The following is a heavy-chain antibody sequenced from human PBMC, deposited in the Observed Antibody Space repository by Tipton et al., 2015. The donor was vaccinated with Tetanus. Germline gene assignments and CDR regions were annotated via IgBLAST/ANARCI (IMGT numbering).Heavy chain of an antibody. CDR1: GFDFTNYW. Sequence: QSGAEVKKPGESLKISCKGSGFDFTNYWIAWVRQAPGQGLEWMGIINPSGGSTSYAQKFQGRVTMTGDTSTSTVYMELSSLRSEDTAVYYCARDSWKMVRGVTTYYNWFDPWGQGTPVTVSS. V-gene: IGHV1-46*01. CDR2: INPSGGST. D-gene: IGHD3-10*01. CDR3: ARDSWKMVRGVTTYYNWFDP. J-gene: IGHJ5*02.